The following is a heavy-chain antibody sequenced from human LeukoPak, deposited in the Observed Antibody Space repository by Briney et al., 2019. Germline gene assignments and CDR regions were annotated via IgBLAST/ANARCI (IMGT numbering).Heavy chain of an antibody. D-gene: IGHD6-13*01. CDR3: ARADSSSWLKYYFDY. CDR1: GGTFSSYA. J-gene: IGHJ4*02. V-gene: IGHV1-69*04. CDR2: IIPILGIA. Sequence: SVKVSCKASGGTFSSYAISWVRQAPGQGLEWMGRIIPILGIANYAQKFQGRVTITADKSTSTAYMELSSLRSEDTAVYYCARADSSSWLKYYFDYWGQGTLVTVSS.